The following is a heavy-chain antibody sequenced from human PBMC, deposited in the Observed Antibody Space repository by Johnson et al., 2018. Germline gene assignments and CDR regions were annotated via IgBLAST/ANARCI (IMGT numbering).Heavy chain of an antibody. CDR1: GVSLSLYQ. D-gene: IGHD1-14*01. CDR2: IYESGRT. V-gene: IGHV4-59*01. J-gene: IGHJ3*02. CDR3: AGESFSATPPGNDGFDI. Sequence: VQLVESGPGLVKXSETXSLXCTVSGVSLSLYQWDWIRQPPGKGLEWIGVIYESGRTRYNPSLNSRVTMSKDASKNQFSRRLDSVTAADTAVYYCAGESFSATPPGNDGFDIWGQGTRVMVST.